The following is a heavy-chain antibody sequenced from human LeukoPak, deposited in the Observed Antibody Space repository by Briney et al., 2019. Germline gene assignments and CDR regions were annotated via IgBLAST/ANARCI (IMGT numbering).Heavy chain of an antibody. CDR3: ARATWDPNYYYYMDV. D-gene: IGHD1-26*01. Sequence: GGSLRLSCAASGFTFSSYGMHWVRQAPGKGLEWVSYISSSGSTIYYADSVKGRFTISRDNAKNSLYLQMNSLRAEDTAVYFCARATWDPNYYYYMDVWGKGTTVTISS. CDR2: ISSSGSTI. V-gene: IGHV3-48*04. J-gene: IGHJ6*03. CDR1: GFTFSSYG.